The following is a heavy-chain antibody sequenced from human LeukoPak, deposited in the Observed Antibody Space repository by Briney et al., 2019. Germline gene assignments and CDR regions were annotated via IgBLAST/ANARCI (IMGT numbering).Heavy chain of an antibody. J-gene: IGHJ6*03. CDR3: ARDHYYYYYMDV. Sequence: SETLSLTCTVSGYSLSSGFYWGWIRQPPGKRLEWIGSIHYSGSTSYNPSLKSRVTISVDTSKNQFSLKLSSVTAADTAVYYCARDHYYYYYMDVWGKGTTVTISS. CDR1: GYSLSSGFY. V-gene: IGHV4-38-2*02. CDR2: IHYSGST.